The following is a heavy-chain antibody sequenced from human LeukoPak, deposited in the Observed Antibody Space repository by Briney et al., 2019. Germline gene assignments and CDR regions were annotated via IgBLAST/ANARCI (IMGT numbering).Heavy chain of an antibody. CDR1: GYTFTSYD. Sequence: ASVKVSCKASGYTFTSYDISWVRQAPGQGFEWMAWISTSNGDTNFAERFQGRVSLTTDTSTNIVYMDLKNLTSDDTAVFYRARHLNYWSGYPPDYWGQGTLVTVSS. V-gene: IGHV1-18*04. J-gene: IGHJ4*02. CDR3: ARHLNYWSGYPPDY. D-gene: IGHD3-3*01. CDR2: ISTSNGDT.